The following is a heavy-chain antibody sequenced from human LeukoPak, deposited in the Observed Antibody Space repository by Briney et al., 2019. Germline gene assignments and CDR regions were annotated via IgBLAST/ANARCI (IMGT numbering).Heavy chain of an antibody. V-gene: IGHV4-59*01. Sequence: SETLSLTCTVSGGSISSYYWSWIRQPPGKGLEWIGYIYYSGSTNYNPSLKSRVTISVDTSKNQFSLKLSSVTAADTAVYYCARAVYYYGMDVWGQGTTVTVSS. CDR1: GGSISSYY. CDR2: IYYSGST. J-gene: IGHJ6*02. CDR3: ARAVYYYGMDV.